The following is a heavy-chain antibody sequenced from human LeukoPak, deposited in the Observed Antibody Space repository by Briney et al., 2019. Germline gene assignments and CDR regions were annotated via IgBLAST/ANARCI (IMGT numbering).Heavy chain of an antibody. J-gene: IGHJ4*02. CDR2: ISYTGTT. V-gene: IGHV4-39*06. D-gene: IGHD1-26*01. CDR3: ARGREWEPKVFDY. Sequence: SETLSLTCTVSGGSISGSTYYWGWIRQPPGKGLEWIASISYTGTTYYNPSLKSRVTISVDTSKNQFPLKLSSVTAADTAVYYCARGREWEPKVFDYWGQGTLVTVSS. CDR1: GGSISGSTYY.